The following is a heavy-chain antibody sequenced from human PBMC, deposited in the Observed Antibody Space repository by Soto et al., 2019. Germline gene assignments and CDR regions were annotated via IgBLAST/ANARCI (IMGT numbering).Heavy chain of an antibody. CDR1: GFTFSSYS. CDR2: ISSSSSYI. Sequence: EVQLVESGGGLVKPGGSLRLSCAASGFTFSSYSMNWVRQAPGKGLEWVSSISSSSSYIYYADSVKGRFTISRDNAKNSLYLQMNSLRAEDKAVYYCATMTTVTSDYWGQGTLVTVSS. CDR3: ATMTTVTSDY. V-gene: IGHV3-21*01. J-gene: IGHJ4*02. D-gene: IGHD4-4*01.